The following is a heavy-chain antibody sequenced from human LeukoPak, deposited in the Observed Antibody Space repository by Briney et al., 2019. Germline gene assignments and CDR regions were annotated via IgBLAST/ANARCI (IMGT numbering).Heavy chain of an antibody. V-gene: IGHV4-34*01. CDR2: INHSGST. D-gene: IGHD3-10*01. CDR1: GGSFSGYY. CDR3: ARGGGYGSGSYYNRGLDY. J-gene: IGHJ4*02. Sequence: PSETLSLTCAVYGGSFSGYYWSWIRQPPGKGLEWIGEINHSGSTNYNPSLKSRVTISVDTSKNQFSRKLSSVTAADTAVYYCARGGGYGSGSYYNRGLDYWGQGTLVTVSS.